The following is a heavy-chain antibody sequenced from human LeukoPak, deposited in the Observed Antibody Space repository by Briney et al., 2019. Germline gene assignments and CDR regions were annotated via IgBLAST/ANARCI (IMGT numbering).Heavy chain of an antibody. CDR2: TSYDGSHK. Sequence: PGRSLRLSCAASGFTFNNYGMHWVRQAPGKGLEWVAVTSYDGSHKHYADSVKGRFTISRDNSEDTLYLQMNSLRTEDTAVYYCAKDIMVQGVINGFDYWGQGTLVTVSS. CDR3: AKDIMVQGVINGFDY. J-gene: IGHJ4*02. V-gene: IGHV3-30*18. CDR1: GFTFNNYG. D-gene: IGHD3-10*01.